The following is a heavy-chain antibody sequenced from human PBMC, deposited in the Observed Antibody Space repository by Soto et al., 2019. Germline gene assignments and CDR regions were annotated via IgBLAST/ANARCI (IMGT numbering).Heavy chain of an antibody. D-gene: IGHD3-22*01. V-gene: IGHV1-69*13. CDR3: ASVPTNYEYDSSGYHGNY. Sequence: GASVKVSCKASGGTFSSYTFTWVRQAPGQGLEWMGGIIPIFGTANYAQKFQGRVTITAVESTSTACMELSSLRSEDTAVYYCASVPTNYEYDSSGYHGNYWGQGTLVTVSS. J-gene: IGHJ4*02. CDR2: IIPIFGTA. CDR1: GGTFSSYT.